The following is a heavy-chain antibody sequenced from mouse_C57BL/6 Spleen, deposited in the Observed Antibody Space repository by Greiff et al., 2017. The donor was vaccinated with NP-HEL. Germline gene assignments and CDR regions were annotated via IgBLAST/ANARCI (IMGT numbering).Heavy chain of an antibody. CDR1: GYTFTSYW. D-gene: IGHD2-5*01. Sequence: QVQLQQPGAELVKPGASVKLSCKASGYTFTSYWMHWVKQRPGQGLEWIGMIHPNSGSTNYNEKFKSKATLTVDKSSSTAYMQLSSLTSEDSAVYYCAPYYSNYGFAYWGQGTLVTVSA. V-gene: IGHV1-64*01. CDR2: IHPNSGST. J-gene: IGHJ3*01. CDR3: APYYSNYGFAY.